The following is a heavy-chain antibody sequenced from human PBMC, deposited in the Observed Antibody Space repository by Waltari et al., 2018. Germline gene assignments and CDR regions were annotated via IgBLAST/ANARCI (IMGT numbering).Heavy chain of an antibody. CDR3: TATRRGGGSVFDY. V-gene: IGHV3-49*04. D-gene: IGHD3-10*01. CDR2: IRSKGYGVTT. Sequence: EVQVVESGGGLVQPGRSLRLSCITSGFTFGDYAMSWVRQAPGKGLEWGGFIRSKGYGVTTYDAASVRGSLTISRADSKSIAYLQMDSLKTEDTAVYYCTATRRGGGSVFDYWGQGTLVTVSS. J-gene: IGHJ4*02. CDR1: GFTFGDYA.